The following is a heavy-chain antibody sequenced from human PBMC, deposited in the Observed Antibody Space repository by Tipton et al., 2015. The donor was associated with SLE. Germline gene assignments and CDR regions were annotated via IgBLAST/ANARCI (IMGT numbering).Heavy chain of an antibody. CDR3: ARDRRYYMDV. J-gene: IGHJ6*03. CDR1: GGSISSHY. CDR2: IYYSGST. V-gene: IGHV4-4*08. Sequence: LRLSCTVSGGSISSHYWSWIRQPPGKGLEWIGYIYYSGSTNYNPSLKSRVTISVDTSKNQFSLKLSSVTAADTAVYYCARDRRYYMDVWGKGTTVTVSS.